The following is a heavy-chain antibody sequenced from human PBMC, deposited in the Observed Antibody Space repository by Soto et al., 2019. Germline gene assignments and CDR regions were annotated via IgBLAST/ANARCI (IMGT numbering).Heavy chain of an antibody. V-gene: IGHV3-21*01. CDR2: ISTTSTYI. Sequence: GGSLRLSCAASGFTFSGDAMNWVRQAPGKGLEWVSSISTTSTYIYYAESVKGRFAISRDNANNSLHLQMNSLRAEDTAVYYCVRDYVMDVWGQGTTVTVSS. CDR1: GFTFSGDA. D-gene: IGHD3-10*02. J-gene: IGHJ6*02. CDR3: VRDYVMDV.